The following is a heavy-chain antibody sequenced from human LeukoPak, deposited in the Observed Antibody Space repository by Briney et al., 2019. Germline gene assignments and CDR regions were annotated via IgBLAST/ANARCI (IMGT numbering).Heavy chain of an antibody. CDR2: IKQDGSEK. Sequence: GGSLRLSCAASGFTFSDYYMSWIRQAPGKGLEWVANIKQDGSEKYYVDSVKGRFTISRDNAKNSLYLQMNSLRAEDTAVYYCARDLGRDYVVYPDAFDIWGQGTMVTVSS. J-gene: IGHJ3*02. V-gene: IGHV3-7*01. D-gene: IGHD4-17*01. CDR3: ARDLGRDYVVYPDAFDI. CDR1: GFTFSDYY.